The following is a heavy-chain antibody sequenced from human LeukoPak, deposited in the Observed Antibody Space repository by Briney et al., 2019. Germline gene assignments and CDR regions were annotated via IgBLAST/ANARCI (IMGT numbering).Heavy chain of an antibody. D-gene: IGHD6-19*01. CDR2: IIPIFGTA. Sequence: ASVKVSCKASGGTFSSYAISWVRQAPGQGLEWMGGIIPIFGTANYAQKFQGRVTITTDESTSTAYMELSSLRSEDTAVYYCAGEASGWYYFDYWGQGTLVTVSS. J-gene: IGHJ4*02. CDR1: GGTFSSYA. V-gene: IGHV1-69*05. CDR3: AGEASGWYYFDY.